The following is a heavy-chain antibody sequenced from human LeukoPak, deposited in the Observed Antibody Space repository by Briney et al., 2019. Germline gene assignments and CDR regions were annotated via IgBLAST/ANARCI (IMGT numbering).Heavy chain of an antibody. CDR3: ARGLRELAAIVGLYYYYGMDV. D-gene: IGHD6-19*01. CDR2: INHSGST. J-gene: IGHJ6*02. CDR1: GGSFSGYY. Sequence: MPSETLSLTCAVYGGSFSGYYWSWIRQPPGKGLEWIGEINHSGSTNYNPSLKSRVTISVDTSKNQFSLKLSSVTAADTAVYYCARGLRELAAIVGLYYYYGMDVWGQGTTVTVSS. V-gene: IGHV4-34*01.